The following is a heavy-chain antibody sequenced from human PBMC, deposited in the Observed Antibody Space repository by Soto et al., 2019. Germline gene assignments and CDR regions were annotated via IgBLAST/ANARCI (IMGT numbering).Heavy chain of an antibody. V-gene: IGHV3-30*03. CDR1: GFTFSSSG. J-gene: IGHJ4*02. Sequence: QVQLVESGGGVVQPGRSLRLSCAASGFTFSSSGMHWVRLAPGKGLEWVAAISYDGSNKYYADSVKGRFTISSDSSKNTLSLQMNSLRTEDTAMYYCARSGEQQLTRWGFDHWGQGTLVTVSS. CDR2: ISYDGSNK. D-gene: IGHD3-10*01. CDR3: ARSGEQQLTRWGFDH.